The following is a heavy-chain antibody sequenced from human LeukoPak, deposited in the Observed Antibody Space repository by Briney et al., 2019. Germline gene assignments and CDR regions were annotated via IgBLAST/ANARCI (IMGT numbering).Heavy chain of an antibody. CDR1: GYTFTSYY. V-gene: IGHV1-46*01. J-gene: IGHJ3*02. CDR2: INPSGGST. CDR3: ARDGHRRYYYGSSGREDVFDI. Sequence: ASVKVSCKASGYTFTSYYMHWMRQAPGQGLEWMGIINPSGGSTNYAQKFQGRVTMTRDMSTSTVYMELSSLRSEDTAVYYCARDGHRRYYYGSSGREDVFDIWGQGTMVTVSS. D-gene: IGHD3-22*01.